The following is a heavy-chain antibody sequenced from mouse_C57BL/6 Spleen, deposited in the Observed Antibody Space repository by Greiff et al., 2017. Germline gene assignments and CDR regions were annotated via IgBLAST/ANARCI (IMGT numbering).Heavy chain of an antibody. CDR2: IYPGSGNT. Sequence: QVQLQQSGPELVKPGASVKISCKASGYSFTSYYIHWVKQRPGQGLEWIGWIYPGSGNTKYNEKFKGKATLTADTSSSTAYMQLSILTSEDSAFYYCARGGYSNYPYAMDYWGQGTSVTVSS. D-gene: IGHD2-5*01. CDR3: ARGGYSNYPYAMDY. CDR1: GYSFTSYY. J-gene: IGHJ4*01. V-gene: IGHV1-66*01.